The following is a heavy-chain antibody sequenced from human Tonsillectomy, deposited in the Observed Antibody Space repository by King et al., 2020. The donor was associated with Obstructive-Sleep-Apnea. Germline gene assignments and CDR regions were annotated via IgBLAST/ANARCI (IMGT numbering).Heavy chain of an antibody. CDR1: GGSISSYY. CDR2: IYYSGST. J-gene: IGHJ6*02. CDR3: AGSDGYCSSRCYYYGMDV. V-gene: IGHV4-59*01. Sequence: QLQESGPGLVKPSETLSLTCTVSGGSISSYYWSWIRQPPGKGLEWIGYIYYSGSTNYNPSLMSRVTISVDTSKNQFSLKLSSVTAADTAVYYCAGSDGYCSSRCYYYGMDVWGQGTTVTVSS. D-gene: IGHD2-2*03.